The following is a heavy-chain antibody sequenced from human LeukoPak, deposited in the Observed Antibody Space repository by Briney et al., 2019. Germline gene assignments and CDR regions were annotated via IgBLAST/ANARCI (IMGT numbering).Heavy chain of an antibody. V-gene: IGHV1-8*01. CDR3: ARADLVVNGMVDY. CDR2: MNPNSGNT. Sequence: ASVKVSCKASGYTFTSYDINWVRQATRQGLEWMGWMNPNSGNTGYAQKFQGRVTMTRNTSLSTAYMELSSLRSEDTAVYYCARADLVVNGMVDYWGQGTLVTVSS. CDR1: GYTFTSYD. D-gene: IGHD2-8*02. J-gene: IGHJ4*02.